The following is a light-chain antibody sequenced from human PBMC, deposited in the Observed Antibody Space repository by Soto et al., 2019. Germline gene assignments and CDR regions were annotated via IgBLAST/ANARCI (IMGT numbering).Light chain of an antibody. CDR2: GNS. CDR1: SSNIGAGYD. Sequence: QSVLTQPPSVSGAPGQRVTISCTGSSSNIGAGYDVHWYQQLPGTAPKVLIYGNSNRPAGVPDRFSGSKSGTSASLAITGLQAEDEADYYCQSSDSSLSGSVVFGGGTKVTVL. J-gene: IGLJ2*01. CDR3: QSSDSSLSGSVV. V-gene: IGLV1-40*01.